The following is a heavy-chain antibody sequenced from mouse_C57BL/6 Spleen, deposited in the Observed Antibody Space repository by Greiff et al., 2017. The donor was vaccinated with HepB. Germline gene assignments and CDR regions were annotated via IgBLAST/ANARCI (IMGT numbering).Heavy chain of an antibody. CDR3: ARSLTGTGAMDY. Sequence: EVQLQQSGPELVKPGASVKISCKASGYTFTDYYMNWVKQSHGKSLEWIGDINPNKGGTSYNQKFKGKATLTVDKSSSTAYMERRSLTSEDSAVYYCARSLTGTGAMDYWGQGTSVTVSS. CDR1: GYTFTDYY. CDR2: INPNKGGT. V-gene: IGHV1-26*01. J-gene: IGHJ4*01. D-gene: IGHD4-1*01.